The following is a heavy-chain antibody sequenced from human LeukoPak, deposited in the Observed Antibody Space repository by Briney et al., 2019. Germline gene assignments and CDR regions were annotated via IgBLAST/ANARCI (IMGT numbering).Heavy chain of an antibody. CDR1: GFTFNRFG. D-gene: IGHD3-16*01. CDR3: ARDVEGGTFDI. J-gene: IGHJ3*02. Sequence: GGSLRLSCAASGFTFNRFGMNWVRQAPGRGLEWVANIDQSGGRNNYVDSVKGRFTISRDNAKNSLFLEMSSLRADDTAVYFCARDVEGGTFDIWGQGTTVTVSS. CDR2: IDQSGGRN. V-gene: IGHV3-7*05.